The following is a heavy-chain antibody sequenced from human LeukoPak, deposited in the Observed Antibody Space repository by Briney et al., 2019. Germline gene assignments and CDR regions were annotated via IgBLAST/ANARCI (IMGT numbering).Heavy chain of an antibody. CDR3: AGRLYTLSYWYFDL. V-gene: IGHV4-39*01. D-gene: IGHD1-14*01. CDR1: GDSISSSSYY. Sequence: SETLSLTCTVSGDSISSSSYYWGWIRQPPGQGLEWIGSIYYSGSTYYNPSLKSRITISGDTSKNQFSLKLSSVTAADTAVYYCAGRLYTLSYWYFDLWGRGTLVTVSS. CDR2: IYYSGST. J-gene: IGHJ2*01.